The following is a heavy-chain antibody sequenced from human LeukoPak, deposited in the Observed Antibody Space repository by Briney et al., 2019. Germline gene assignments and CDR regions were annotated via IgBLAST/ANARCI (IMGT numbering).Heavy chain of an antibody. CDR2: IYYSGST. CDR1: GGPISSSSYY. V-gene: IGHV4-39*01. CDR3: ARHDAVAGFDY. J-gene: IGHJ4*02. D-gene: IGHD6-19*01. Sequence: PSETLSLTCTVSGGPISSSSYYWGWIRQPPGKGLGWIGSIYYSGSTYYNPSLKSRVTISVDTSKNQFSLKLSSVTAADTAVYYCARHDAVAGFDYWGQGTLVTVSS.